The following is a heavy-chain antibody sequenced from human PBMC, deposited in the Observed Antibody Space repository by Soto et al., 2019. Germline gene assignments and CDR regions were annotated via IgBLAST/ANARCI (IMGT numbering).Heavy chain of an antibody. V-gene: IGHV1-18*01. D-gene: IGHD2-15*01. CDR2: ISAYKGNT. CDR1: GYTFTSYG. Sequence: ASVKVSCKASGYTFTSYGISWVRQAPGQGREGMGWISAYKGNTNYAQKLQGRVTMTTDTSTSTAYMELGSLRSDDTAVYYCARDIVVVVAATNWFDPWGQGTLVTVSS. CDR3: ARDIVVVVAATNWFDP. J-gene: IGHJ5*02.